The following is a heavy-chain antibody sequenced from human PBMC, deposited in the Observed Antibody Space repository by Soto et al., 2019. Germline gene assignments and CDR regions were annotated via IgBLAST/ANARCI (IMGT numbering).Heavy chain of an antibody. V-gene: IGHV1-69*01. CDR1: GGTFSSYA. CDR2: IIPIFGTA. D-gene: IGHD3-22*01. CDR3: ARDSRCYYDSRGDAFDI. Sequence: QVQLVQSGAEVKKPGSSVKVSCKASGGTFSSYAISWVRQAPGQGLEWMGGIIPIFGTANYAQKFQGRVTITADESTSTAYMELSSLRSEDTAVYYCARDSRCYYDSRGDAFDIWGQGTMVTVSS. J-gene: IGHJ3*02.